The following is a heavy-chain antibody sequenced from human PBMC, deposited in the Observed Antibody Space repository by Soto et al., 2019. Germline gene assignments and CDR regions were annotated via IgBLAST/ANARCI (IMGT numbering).Heavy chain of an antibody. CDR3: ARVYDYYYYMDV. J-gene: IGHJ6*03. V-gene: IGHV1-18*01. CDR1: GYTFTSYG. CDR2: IAVYNGNT. Sequence: QVQLVQSGAEVKKPGASVKVSCKASGYTFTSYGISWVRQAPGQGLEWVGWIAVYNGNTNYAQKLQGRVTMTTDTSTSTAYMELRILRSDDTAVYYCARVYDYYYYMDVWGKGTTVTVSS.